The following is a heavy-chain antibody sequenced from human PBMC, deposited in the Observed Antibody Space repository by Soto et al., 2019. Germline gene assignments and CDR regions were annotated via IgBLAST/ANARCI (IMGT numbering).Heavy chain of an antibody. CDR3: ARDDNPDY. V-gene: IGHV3-74*01. D-gene: IGHD1-20*01. CDR1: GLTFNTYW. J-gene: IGHJ4*02. Sequence: DVQLVESGGGLVQPGGSLRLSCAASGLTFNTYWMHWVRQAPGKGLIWVSRLNGDGSTIDYADSVKGRFTMSRDNAKSTVYLQMHSLRAEDTAVYYCARDDNPDYWGQGTLVTVSS. CDR2: LNGDGSTI.